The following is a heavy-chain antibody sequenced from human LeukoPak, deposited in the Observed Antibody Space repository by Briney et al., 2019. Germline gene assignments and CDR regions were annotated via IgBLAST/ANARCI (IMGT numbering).Heavy chain of an antibody. CDR1: GFTFSSYS. J-gene: IGHJ4*02. CDR2: ISSSSSSYI. D-gene: IGHD2-2*01. CDR3: ARDHIVVPAALGY. V-gene: IGHV3-21*01. Sequence: GGSLRLSCAASGFTFSSYSMNWVRQAPGKGLEWVSSISSSSSSYIYYADSVKGRFTISRDNAKNSLYLQMNSLRAEDTAVYYCARDHIVVPAALGYWGQGTLVTVSS.